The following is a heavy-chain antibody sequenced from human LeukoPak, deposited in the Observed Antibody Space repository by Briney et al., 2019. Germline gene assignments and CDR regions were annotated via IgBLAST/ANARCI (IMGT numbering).Heavy chain of an antibody. Sequence: GGSLRLSCVASRFSFSSYVMGWVRQAPGKGLECVSAISGTGHKSYYADSVEGRFTVSRDNSKNTLYLQMSSLRAEDTAAYYCASGRGSYFFYGMDVWGQGTTVTVSS. CDR2: ISGTGHKS. V-gene: IGHV3-23*01. CDR3: ASGRGSYFFYGMDV. D-gene: IGHD1-26*01. J-gene: IGHJ6*02. CDR1: RFSFSSYV.